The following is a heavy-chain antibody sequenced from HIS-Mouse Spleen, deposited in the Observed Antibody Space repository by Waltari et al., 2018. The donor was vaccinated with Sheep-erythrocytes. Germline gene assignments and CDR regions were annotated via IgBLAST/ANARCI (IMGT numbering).Heavy chain of an antibody. CDR1: GGTFSSYA. Sequence: QVQLVQSGAEVKKPGSSVKVSCKASGGTFSSYAISWVRQAPGQGLEWIGRSIPLLGIANYAQKFQGRVTITADKSTSTADMELSSLRSEDTAVYYCAQTGATTPHFDYWGQGTLVTVSS. D-gene: IGHD1-26*01. J-gene: IGHJ4*02. CDR3: AQTGATTPHFDY. V-gene: IGHV1-69*04. CDR2: SIPLLGIA.